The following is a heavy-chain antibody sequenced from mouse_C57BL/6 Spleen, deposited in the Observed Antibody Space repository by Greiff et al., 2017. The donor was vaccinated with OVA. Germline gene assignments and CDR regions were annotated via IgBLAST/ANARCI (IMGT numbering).Heavy chain of an antibody. CDR2: IDPEDGET. J-gene: IGHJ2*01. CDR1: GFHIKDYY. V-gene: IGHV14-2*01. CDR3: ARGAEY. Sequence: VQLKESGAELVKPGASVKLSCTASGFHIKDYYMHWVKQRTEQGLAWLGRIDPEDGETKYAPHFQGKATITADTSSNTAYLRLSRVNSEDTAVYYGARGAEYWGQGTTLTVSA.